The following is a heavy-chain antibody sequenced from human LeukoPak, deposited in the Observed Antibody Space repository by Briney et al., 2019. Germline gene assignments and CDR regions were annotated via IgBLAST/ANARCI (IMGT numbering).Heavy chain of an antibody. CDR2: IIPIFGTA. CDR3: ARGEGATYPYYFDY. Sequence: ASVKVSCKASGGTFSSYAISWVRQAPGLGLEWMGGIIPIFGTANYAQKFQGRVTITADESTSTAYMELSSLRSEDTAVYYCARGEGATYPYYFDYWGQGTLVTVSS. CDR1: GGTFSSYA. J-gene: IGHJ4*02. V-gene: IGHV1-69*13. D-gene: IGHD1-26*01.